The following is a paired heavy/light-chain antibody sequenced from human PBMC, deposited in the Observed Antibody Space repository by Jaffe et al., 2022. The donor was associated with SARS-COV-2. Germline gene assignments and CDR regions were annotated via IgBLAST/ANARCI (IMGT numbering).Heavy chain of an antibody. J-gene: IGHJ5*02. CDR2: ISVSGDNT. CDR3: AKGGWLDD. Sequence: DVQLVESGGGLVQPGGSLRLSCAASGFTFSNYVMSWVRQAPGKGLDWVSVISVSGDNTDYADSVKGRFTISRDNSKNTLYLQMNSLRAEDTAVYYCAKGGWLDDWGQGTLVTVSS. V-gene: IGHV3-23*04. CDR1: GFTFSNYV. D-gene: IGHD3-16*01.
Light chain of an antibody. CDR1: QGIGND. Sequence: DIQMTQSPSSLSASVGDRVTITCRASQGIGNDLGWYQQKPGKAPKRLIYAVSSLQSGVPSRFSGSGFGTEFTLTISSLQPEDFATYYCLQHNSYPYTFGQGTKLEIK. CDR3: LQHNSYPYT. V-gene: IGKV1-17*01. CDR2: AVS. J-gene: IGKJ2*01.